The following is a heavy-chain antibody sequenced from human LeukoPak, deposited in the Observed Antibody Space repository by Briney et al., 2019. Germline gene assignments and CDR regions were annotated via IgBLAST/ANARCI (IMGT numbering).Heavy chain of an antibody. CDR1: GFTFSNYV. CDR3: ARVGYYYDSSGSPGLDY. V-gene: IGHV3-21*01. CDR2: ISSSSSYI. J-gene: IGHJ4*02. D-gene: IGHD3-22*01. Sequence: GGSLRLSCAASGFTFSNYVMNWVRQAPGKGLEWVSSISSSSSYIYYADSVKGRFTISRDNAKNSLYLQMNSLRAEDTAVYYCARVGYYYDSSGSPGLDYWGQGTLVTVSS.